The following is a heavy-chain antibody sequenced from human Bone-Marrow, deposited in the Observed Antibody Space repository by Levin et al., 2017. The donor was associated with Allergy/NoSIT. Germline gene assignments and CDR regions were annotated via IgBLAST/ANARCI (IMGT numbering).Heavy chain of an antibody. CDR2: IFYSGST. D-gene: IGHD3-10*01. Sequence: SETLSLTCTVSGGSISGYYWSWVRQPPGKGLEWVGHIFYSGSTNDNPSLKSRVTISINPSKKQVCLSVTAVTVADTASYYSARSLAGEFDYWGQGTLVPVSS. CDR1: GGSISGYY. CDR3: ARSLAGEFDY. V-gene: IGHV4-59*01. J-gene: IGHJ4*02.